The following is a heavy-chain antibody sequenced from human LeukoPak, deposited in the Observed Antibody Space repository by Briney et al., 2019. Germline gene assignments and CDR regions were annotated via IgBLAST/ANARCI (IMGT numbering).Heavy chain of an antibody. Sequence: SESLSLTCAVYGGSFSGYYWSWIRHPPGKGLEWIGEINHSGSTNHNPSPKSRVTISVDTSKNQFSLKLSSVTAADTAVYYCARRGRSSSWYARGAFDIWGQGTMVTVSS. CDR2: INHSGST. D-gene: IGHD6-13*01. CDR3: ARRGRSSSWYARGAFDI. J-gene: IGHJ3*02. CDR1: GGSFSGYY. V-gene: IGHV4-34*01.